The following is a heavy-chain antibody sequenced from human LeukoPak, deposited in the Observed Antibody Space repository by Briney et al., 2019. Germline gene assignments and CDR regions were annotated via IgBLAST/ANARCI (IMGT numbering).Heavy chain of an antibody. Sequence: GGSLRLSCVASGFPFPTYAMMWVRQAPGKGLEWVSSVRVSDGARFYADSVKGRFTTSRDNAKNTLSLQMNSLRAEDTAAYYCAKDYHEQTYYDFWSGYSPFDYWGQGTLVTVSS. CDR3: AKDYHEQTYYDFWSGYSPFDY. J-gene: IGHJ4*02. CDR1: GFPFPTYA. V-gene: IGHV3-23*01. D-gene: IGHD3-3*01. CDR2: VRVSDGAR.